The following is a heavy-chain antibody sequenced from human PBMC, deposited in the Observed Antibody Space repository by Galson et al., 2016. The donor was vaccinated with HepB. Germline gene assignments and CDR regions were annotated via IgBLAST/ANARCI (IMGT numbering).Heavy chain of an antibody. CDR2: IYYTGNT. D-gene: IGHD3-16*01. J-gene: IGHJ5*01. V-gene: IGHV4-59*02. Sequence: ETLSLTCTVSGGSVTGYYWSWVRQPPGRGLEWIGYIYYTGNTKYNPSLKSRVTISLDTSKNQFSLNLNSVTAADTALYYCARTDYNSDYAWFDSWGQGTLVTVSS. CDR3: ARTDYNSDYAWFDS. CDR1: GGSVTGYY.